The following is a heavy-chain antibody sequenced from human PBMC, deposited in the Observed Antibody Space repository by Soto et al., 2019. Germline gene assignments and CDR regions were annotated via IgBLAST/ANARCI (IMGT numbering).Heavy chain of an antibody. Sequence: SVKVSCKATGGTFSSYAISWVRQAPGQGLEWMGGIIPIFGTANYAQKFQGRVTITADESTSTAYMELSSLRSEDTAVYYCARRSWSGYSDYYYGMDVWGQGTTVTVSS. V-gene: IGHV1-69*13. CDR1: GGTFSSYA. CDR2: IIPIFGTA. J-gene: IGHJ6*02. D-gene: IGHD3-3*01. CDR3: ARRSWSGYSDYYYGMDV.